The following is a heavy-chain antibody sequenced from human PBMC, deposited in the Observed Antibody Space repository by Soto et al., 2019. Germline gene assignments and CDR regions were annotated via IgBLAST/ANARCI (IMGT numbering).Heavy chain of an antibody. J-gene: IGHJ4*02. CDR2: INHSGST. V-gene: IGHV4-34*01. CDR1: GGSFSGYY. CDR3: ARGHPNYYGSGSYFHY. D-gene: IGHD3-10*01. Sequence: SETLSLTCAVYGGSFSGYYWSWIRQPPGKGLEWIGEINHSGSTNYNPSLKSRVTISVDTSKNQFSLKLSSVTAADTAVYYCARGHPNYYGSGSYFHYWGQGTLVTVSS.